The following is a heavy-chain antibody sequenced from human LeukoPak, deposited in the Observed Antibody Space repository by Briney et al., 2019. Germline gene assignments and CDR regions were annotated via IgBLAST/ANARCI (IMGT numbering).Heavy chain of an antibody. D-gene: IGHD1-26*01. CDR2: ISPYNGNT. CDR3: ARVHKLSPGSQNWFDP. Sequence: ASVKVSCKASGYTFSVYGITWVRQAPGQGLEWMGWISPYNGNTSYAQKLQGRVTMTTDTSTSTAYMELKSLRSDDTAVYYCARVHKLSPGSQNWFDPWGQGTLVTVSS. V-gene: IGHV1-18*01. CDR1: GYTFSVYG. J-gene: IGHJ5*02.